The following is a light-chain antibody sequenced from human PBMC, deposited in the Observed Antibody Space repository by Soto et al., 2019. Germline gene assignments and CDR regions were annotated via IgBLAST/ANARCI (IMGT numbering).Light chain of an antibody. V-gene: IGKV1-39*01. Sequence: DIQMTQSPSSLSASFGDRVTITCRASQSISSYLNWYQHKPGRAPKLLIYAASSLLSGVPSRFSASGSGTDFTLTISTLQPEDFATYYCQQSYSTLFPFGHGTKVDL. CDR3: QQSYSTLFP. CDR2: AAS. CDR1: QSISSY. J-gene: IGKJ3*01.